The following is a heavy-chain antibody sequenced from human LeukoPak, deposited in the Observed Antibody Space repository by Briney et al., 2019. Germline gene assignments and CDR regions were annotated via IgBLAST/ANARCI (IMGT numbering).Heavy chain of an antibody. CDR3: ARDSILLWFGELWDAFDI. CDR2: INPNSGGT. D-gene: IGHD3-10*01. V-gene: IGHV1-2*06. J-gene: IGHJ3*02. CDR1: GYTFTGYY. Sequence: ASVKVSCKASGYTFTGYYMHWVRQAPGQGLEWMGRINPNSGGTNYAQKFQGRVTMTRDTSISTAYMELSRLRSDDTAVYYCARDSILLWFGELWDAFDIWGQGIMVTVSS.